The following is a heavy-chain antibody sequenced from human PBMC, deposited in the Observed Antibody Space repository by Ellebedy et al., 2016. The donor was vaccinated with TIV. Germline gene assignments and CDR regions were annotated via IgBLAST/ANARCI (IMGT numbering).Heavy chain of an antibody. Sequence: GGSLRLXXAASGFTFSSYGMHWVRQAPGKGLEWVAVISSDGGNNYYADSVKGRFTISRDNSKNTLYLQMKSLRAEDTAVYYCAKDLGWLQLRGWFDPWGQGTLVAVSS. CDR3: AKDLGWLQLRGWFDP. J-gene: IGHJ5*02. CDR1: GFTFSSYG. CDR2: ISSDGGNN. D-gene: IGHD5-24*01. V-gene: IGHV3-30*18.